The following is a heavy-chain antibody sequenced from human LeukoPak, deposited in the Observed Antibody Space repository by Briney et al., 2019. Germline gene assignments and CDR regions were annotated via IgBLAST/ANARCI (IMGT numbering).Heavy chain of an antibody. CDR2: ISGSGGST. CDR1: GFTFSNYA. D-gene: IGHD3-10*01. Sequence: GGSLRLSCAASGFTFSNYAMSWVRQAPGKGLEWVSAISGSGGSTYHADSVKGRFTISRDNSKNTLYLQMNSLRAEDTAVYYCAKEIRGVGSSHYFDYWGQGTLVTVSS. CDR3: AKEIRGVGSSHYFDY. V-gene: IGHV3-23*01. J-gene: IGHJ4*02.